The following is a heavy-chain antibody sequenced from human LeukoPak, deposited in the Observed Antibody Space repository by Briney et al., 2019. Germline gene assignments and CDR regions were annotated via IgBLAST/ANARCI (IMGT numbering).Heavy chain of an antibody. J-gene: IGHJ4*02. Sequence: SETLSLTCTVSGGSISNSNYYWGWIRQPPGKGLEWIASIYYSGSTYYHPSLKSRVTISVDTSKNQFSLKLSSVTAADTAVYYCARQYGSGSSGRSYFDYWGQRTLVTVSS. CDR1: GGSISNSNYY. CDR2: IYYSGST. V-gene: IGHV4-39*01. D-gene: IGHD3-10*01. CDR3: ARQYGSGSSGRSYFDY.